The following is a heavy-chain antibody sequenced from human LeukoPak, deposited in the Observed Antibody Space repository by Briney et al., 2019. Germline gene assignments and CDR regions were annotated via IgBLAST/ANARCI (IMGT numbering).Heavy chain of an antibody. V-gene: IGHV3-30*18. CDR3: AKDKGAMNSALDY. D-gene: IGHD3-10*01. CDR1: GFTFSNHG. J-gene: IGHJ4*02. Sequence: PGGSLRLSCAASGFTFSNHGMHWVRQAPGEGLEWVAFISYDENVKYYPDSVRGRFTISRDNSKNTLYFQMNSLKPEDTAVYYCAKDKGAMNSALDYWGRGTLVTVSS. CDR2: ISYDENVK.